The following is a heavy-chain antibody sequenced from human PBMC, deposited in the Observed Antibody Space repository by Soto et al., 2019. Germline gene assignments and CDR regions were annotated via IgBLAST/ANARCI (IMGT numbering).Heavy chain of an antibody. CDR3: ARVVDIVATNFDY. CDR2: INHSGST. CDR1: WVVQCLL. D-gene: IGHD5-12*01. J-gene: IGHJ4*02. V-gene: IGHV4-34*01. Sequence: SENPVPHLLCLWWVVQCLLLELDPPAPREGAGVDWEINHSGSTNYNPSLKSRVTISVDTSKNQFSLKLSSVTAADTAVYYCARVVDIVATNFDYWGQGTLVTVSS.